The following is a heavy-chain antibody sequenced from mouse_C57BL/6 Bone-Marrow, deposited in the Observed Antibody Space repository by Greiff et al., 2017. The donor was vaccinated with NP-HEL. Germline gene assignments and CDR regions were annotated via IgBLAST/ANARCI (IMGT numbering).Heavy chain of an antibody. Sequence: EVKLVESGGGLVQSGRSLRLSCATSGFTFSDFYMAWVRQAPGKGLEWIAASRNKANDYTTEYSASVKGRFIVSRDTSQSILYLQMNALRAEDTAIYYCARDLHGDFDYWGQGTTLTVSS. CDR1: GFTFSDFY. CDR2: SRNKANDYTT. CDR3: ARDLHGDFDY. V-gene: IGHV7-1*01. J-gene: IGHJ2*01.